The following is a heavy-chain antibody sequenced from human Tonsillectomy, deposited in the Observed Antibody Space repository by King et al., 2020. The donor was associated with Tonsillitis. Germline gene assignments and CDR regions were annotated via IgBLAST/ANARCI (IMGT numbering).Heavy chain of an antibody. CDR2: IRSKAYGGTT. D-gene: IGHD3-10*01. CDR3: NTPGDYYYYYMDV. V-gene: IGHV3-49*04. CDR1: GFTFGDYS. Sequence: VQLVESGGGLVQPGRSLRLSCTASGFTFGDYSMSWVRQAPGKGLEWVGFIRSKAYGGTTEYAASVKGRFTISRDDSKSIAYLQMNSLKTEDTAGYYCNTPGDYYYYYMDVWGKGTTVTVPS. J-gene: IGHJ6*03.